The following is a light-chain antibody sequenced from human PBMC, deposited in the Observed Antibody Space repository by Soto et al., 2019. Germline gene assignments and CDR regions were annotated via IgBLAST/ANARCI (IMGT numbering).Light chain of an antibody. V-gene: IGKV3-11*01. Sequence: EIVLTQSPSTLSLSPGERATLTCRASQSVSSYLAWYQQKPGQAPRLLIYDASNGATGIPARFSGSGSGTDFTITLSRLEPEDFAVYYCQQRSNWPGFGQGTRLEIK. CDR3: QQRSNWPG. CDR2: DAS. J-gene: IGKJ5*01. CDR1: QSVSSY.